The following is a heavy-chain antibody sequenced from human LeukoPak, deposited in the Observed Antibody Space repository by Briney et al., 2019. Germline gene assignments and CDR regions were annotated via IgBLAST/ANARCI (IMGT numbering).Heavy chain of an antibody. D-gene: IGHD6-6*01. CDR1: GFTLSDYW. Sequence: PGGSLRLSCAASGFTLSDYWMHWVRPGPWKGLVWVSRINPDGSRTNDADFVKGRFTISRDNAKNTLNLQMNSLRAEDTAVYYCVRSTAVLPFDYWGQGIPVTVSS. CDR3: VRSTAVLPFDY. CDR2: INPDGSRT. J-gene: IGHJ4*02. V-gene: IGHV3-74*01.